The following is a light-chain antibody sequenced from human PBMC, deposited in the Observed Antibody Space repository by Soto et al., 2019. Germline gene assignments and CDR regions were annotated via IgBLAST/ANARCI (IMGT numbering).Light chain of an antibody. CDR3: QQYGTSLT. CDR2: GAA. V-gene: IGKV3-20*01. CDR1: QSVTSNY. Sequence: EIVLTQSPGTLSLSPGERATLSCRASQSVTSNYLAWYQHKPGQAPRCLIYGAAIRATGIPDRFSGSGSGTDFTLTISSLEPEDFAVYYWQQYGTSLTFGQGTKLEIK. J-gene: IGKJ2*01.